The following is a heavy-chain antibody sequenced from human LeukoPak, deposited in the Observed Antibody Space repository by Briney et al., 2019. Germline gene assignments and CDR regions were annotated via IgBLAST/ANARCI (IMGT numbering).Heavy chain of an antibody. D-gene: IGHD1-1*01. Sequence: SETLSLTCTVSGGSISSYYWSWIRQPPGKGLEWIGYIYTSGSTNHNPSLKSRVTISVDTSKNQFSLKLSSVTAADTAVYYCARHEHNGPVDYWGQRTLVTVSS. CDR3: ARHEHNGPVDY. CDR2: IYTSGST. V-gene: IGHV4-4*09. J-gene: IGHJ4*02. CDR1: GGSISSYY.